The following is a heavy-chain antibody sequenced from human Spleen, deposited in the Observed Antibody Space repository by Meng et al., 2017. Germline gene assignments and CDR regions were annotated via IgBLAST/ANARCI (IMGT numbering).Heavy chain of an antibody. V-gene: IGHV3-11*01. CDR1: GFTFSDYY. CDR2: ISSSGSTI. J-gene: IGHJ4*02. D-gene: IGHD1-14*01. CDR3: ARDRSGEYYFDY. Sequence: VQAVEWWERLVKPGGSLRLFWAASGFTFSDYYRSWIRQAPGKGLEWVSYISSSGSTIYYADSVKGRFTISRDNAKNSLYLQMNSLRAEDTAVYYCARDRSGEYYFDYWGQGTLVTVSS.